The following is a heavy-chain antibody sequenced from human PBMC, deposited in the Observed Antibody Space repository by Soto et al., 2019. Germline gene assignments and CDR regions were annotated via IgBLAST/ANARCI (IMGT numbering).Heavy chain of an antibody. CDR3: AKDKPGAFDI. J-gene: IGHJ3*02. V-gene: IGHV3-30*18. CDR2: ISYDGSNK. Sequence: GGSLRLSCAASGFTFSSYAMSGVRQAPGKGLEWVAVISYDGSNKYYADSVKGRFTISRDNSKNTLYLQMNSLRAEDTAVYYCAKDKPGAFDIWGQGTMVTVSS. CDR1: GFTFSSYA.